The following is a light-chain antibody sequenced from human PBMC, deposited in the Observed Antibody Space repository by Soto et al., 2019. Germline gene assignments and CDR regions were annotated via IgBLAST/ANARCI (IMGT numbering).Light chain of an antibody. CDR3: QQYNDYWT. V-gene: IGKV1-5*01. J-gene: IGKJ1*01. CDR2: DAS. CDR1: QSITTW. Sequence: DIQMTQSPSTLSASVGDSVVITCRASQSITTWLAWYQQKPAKAPKLLIYDASSLESGVPSRFSGSGSGTEFTLTISSLQPDDFATYYCQQYNDYWTFGQGTKVDIK.